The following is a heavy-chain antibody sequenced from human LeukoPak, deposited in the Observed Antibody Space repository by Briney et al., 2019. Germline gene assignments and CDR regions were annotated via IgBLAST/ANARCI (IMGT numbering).Heavy chain of an antibody. CDR1: GYTFTSYG. V-gene: IGHV1-18*01. Sequence: ASVKGSCKASGYTFTSYGISWVRQAPGQGLEWMGWISAYNGNTNYAQKIQGRVTMTTDTSTSTAYMELRSLRSDDTAVYYCARAGLLLWFGIYGMDVWGQGTTVTVSS. CDR2: ISAYNGNT. CDR3: ARAGLLLWFGIYGMDV. J-gene: IGHJ6*02. D-gene: IGHD3-10*01.